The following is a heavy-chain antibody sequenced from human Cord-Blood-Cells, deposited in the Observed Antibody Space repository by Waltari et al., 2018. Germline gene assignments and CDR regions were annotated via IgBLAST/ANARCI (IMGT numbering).Heavy chain of an antibody. CDR3: ARDPYCSSTSCYNWFDP. V-gene: IGHV1-69*01. CDR2: IIPIFGTA. CDR1: GGTFSSYA. J-gene: IGHJ5*02. D-gene: IGHD2-2*01. Sequence: QVQLVQSGAEVKKPGSSVKVSCKAAGGTFSSYAISWVRQAHGQGLEWMGGIIPIFGTANYAQKFQGRVTITADESTSTAYMELSSLRSEDTAVYYCARDPYCSSTSCYNWFDPWGQGTLVTVSS.